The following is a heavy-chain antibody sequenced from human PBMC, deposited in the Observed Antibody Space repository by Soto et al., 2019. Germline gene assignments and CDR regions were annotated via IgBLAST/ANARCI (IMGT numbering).Heavy chain of an antibody. CDR3: ARGGDSSGYYSPFDY. J-gene: IGHJ4*02. V-gene: IGHV1-18*01. Sequence: ASVKVSCKASGYTFTSYGINCVRQAPGQGLEWMGWISAYNGNTNYAQKLQGRVTMTTDTSTSTAYMELRSLRSDDTAVYYCARGGDSSGYYSPFDYWGQGTLVTVSS. CDR1: GYTFTSYG. CDR2: ISAYNGNT. D-gene: IGHD3-22*01.